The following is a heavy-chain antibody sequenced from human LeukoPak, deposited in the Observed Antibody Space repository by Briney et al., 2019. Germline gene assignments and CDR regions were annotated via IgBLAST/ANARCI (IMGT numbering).Heavy chain of an antibody. Sequence: ESLKISCKGSGYSFTSYWIGWGRQIPGQRLKSMGIIYTGDSDTTYSTSFQGQVTISADKSISTAYLQWSSLKASDTAMYYCARRHSSGFSNWFDPRGQGTLVTVSS. CDR3: ARRHSSGFSNWFDP. CDR1: GYSFTSYW. J-gene: IGHJ5*02. CDR2: IYTGDSDT. V-gene: IGHV5-51*01. D-gene: IGHD6-19*01.